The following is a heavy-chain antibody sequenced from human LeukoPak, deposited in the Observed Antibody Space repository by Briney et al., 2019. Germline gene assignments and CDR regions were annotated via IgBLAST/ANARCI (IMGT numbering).Heavy chain of an antibody. V-gene: IGHV3-53*01. CDR2: IYSGGST. J-gene: IGHJ4*02. CDR3: AKGLGDTAMVTDY. Sequence: PGGSLRLSCAASGFTFSSNYMSWVRQAPGKGLEWVSVIYSGGSTYYADSVKGRFTISRDNSKNTLYLQMNSLRAEDTAVYYCAKGLGDTAMVTDYWGQGTLVTVSS. D-gene: IGHD5-18*01. CDR1: GFTFSSNY.